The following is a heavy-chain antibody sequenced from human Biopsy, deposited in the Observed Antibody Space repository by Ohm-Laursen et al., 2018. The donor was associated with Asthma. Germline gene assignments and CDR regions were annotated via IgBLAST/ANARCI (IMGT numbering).Heavy chain of an antibody. CDR2: ISYDGTHE. Sequence: SLRLSCTASGFTFSTYGMHWVRQAPGKGLEWVAVISYDGTHEHYADSVKGRFTISRDNSKNTLYLQMNSLGGEDSAVYYCAKVYYGSGSRPSPYGMDVWGQGTTVTVSS. J-gene: IGHJ6*02. CDR3: AKVYYGSGSRPSPYGMDV. V-gene: IGHV3-30*18. D-gene: IGHD3-10*01. CDR1: GFTFSTYG.